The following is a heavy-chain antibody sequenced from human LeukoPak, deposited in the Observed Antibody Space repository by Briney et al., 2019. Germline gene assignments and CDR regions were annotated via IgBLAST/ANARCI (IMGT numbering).Heavy chain of an antibody. CDR2: IHSGGST. CDR3: ARGFDWYHFDY. V-gene: IGHV3-53*05. Sequence: GGSLRLSCAASGFTVSSNYMSWVRQAPGKGLEWVSVIHSGGSTYYADSVKGRFTISRDNSKNTLYLQMNSLRDEDTAVYYCARGFDWYHFDYWGQGTLVTVSS. CDR1: GFTVSSNY. J-gene: IGHJ4*02. D-gene: IGHD3-9*01.